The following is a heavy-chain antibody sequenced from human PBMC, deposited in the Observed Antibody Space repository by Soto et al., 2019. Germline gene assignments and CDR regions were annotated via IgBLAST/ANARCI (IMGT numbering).Heavy chain of an antibody. CDR2: IIPIFGTA. Sequence: SVKVSCKASGGTFSSYAISWVRQAPGQGLEWMGGIIPIFGTANYAQKFQGRVTITADESTSTAYMELSSLRSEDTAVYYCARDKLSYDYVWGRTSPDWFDPWGQGTLVTVSS. V-gene: IGHV1-69*13. CDR3: ARDKLSYDYVWGRTSPDWFDP. CDR1: GGTFSSYA. D-gene: IGHD3-16*01. J-gene: IGHJ5*02.